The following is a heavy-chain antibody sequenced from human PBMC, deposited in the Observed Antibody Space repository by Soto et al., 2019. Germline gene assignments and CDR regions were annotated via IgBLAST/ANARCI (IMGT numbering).Heavy chain of an antibody. Sequence: QVQLVQSGAEVKKPGSSVKVSCKASGGTFSSYAISWVRQAPGQGLEWMGGIIPIFGTANYAQKFQGRVTITAVESTSTAYMELSSLRSEDTAVYYCARSPPRGVTTGRWFDPWGQGTLVTVSS. J-gene: IGHJ5*02. D-gene: IGHD4-17*01. CDR3: ARSPPRGVTTGRWFDP. CDR2: IIPIFGTA. CDR1: GGTFSSYA. V-gene: IGHV1-69*01.